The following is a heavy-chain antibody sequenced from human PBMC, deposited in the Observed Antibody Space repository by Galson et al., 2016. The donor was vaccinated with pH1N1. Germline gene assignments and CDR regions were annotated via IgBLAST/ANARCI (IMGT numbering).Heavy chain of an antibody. Sequence: SLRLSCAASGFSFINAWMSWVRQAPGKGLEWVGRIKSRTDGGTTDYAAHVKGRFTISRDDSKNTLYLQMNTLKTEETAVYYCTPDLLGRGSGYYYSYIGLDVWGQGTTVTVSS. CDR3: TPDLLGRGSGYYYSYIGLDV. D-gene: IGHD3-22*01. V-gene: IGHV3-15*01. CDR1: GFSFINAW. CDR2: IKSRTDGGTT. J-gene: IGHJ6*02.